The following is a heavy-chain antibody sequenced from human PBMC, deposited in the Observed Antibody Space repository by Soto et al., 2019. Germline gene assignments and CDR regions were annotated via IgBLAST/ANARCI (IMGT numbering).Heavy chain of an antibody. Sequence: QVQLQQWGAGLLKPSETLSLTCAVYGGSFSGYYWSWIRQPPGKGLEWIGEINHSGSTNYNPSLKSRVTISVDTAKNQFALKLSAVTAADTAVYYCAGIAVAGWGQGTLVTVSS. V-gene: IGHV4-34*01. D-gene: IGHD6-19*01. CDR3: AGIAVAG. CDR1: GGSFSGYY. CDR2: INHSGST. J-gene: IGHJ4*02.